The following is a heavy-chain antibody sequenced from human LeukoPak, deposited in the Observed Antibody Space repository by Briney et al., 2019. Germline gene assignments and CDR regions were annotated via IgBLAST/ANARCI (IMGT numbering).Heavy chain of an antibody. D-gene: IGHD3-3*01. V-gene: IGHV4-39*01. Sequence: PSETLSLTCTVSGGSISSSSYYWGWIRQPPGKGLEWIGSIYYSGSTYYNPSLKSRVTISVETSKNQFSLKLSSVTAADTAVYYCARGRGGITIFGVVVNWFDPWGQGTLVTVSS. J-gene: IGHJ5*02. CDR2: IYYSGST. CDR1: GGSISSSSYY. CDR3: ARGRGGITIFGVVVNWFDP.